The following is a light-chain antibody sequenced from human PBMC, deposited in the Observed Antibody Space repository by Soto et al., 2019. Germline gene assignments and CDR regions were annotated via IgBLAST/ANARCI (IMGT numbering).Light chain of an antibody. Sequence: QSALTQPASVSGSPGQSITISCTGTSSDVGGYNSVSWYQQHPGKAPELMIYEVNNRPSGVSNRFSGSKSGNTASLTVSGLQAEDEADYYCSSYAGGDSFVFGTGTKLTVL. CDR3: SSYAGGDSFV. J-gene: IGLJ1*01. CDR1: SSDVGGYNS. V-gene: IGLV2-14*01. CDR2: EVN.